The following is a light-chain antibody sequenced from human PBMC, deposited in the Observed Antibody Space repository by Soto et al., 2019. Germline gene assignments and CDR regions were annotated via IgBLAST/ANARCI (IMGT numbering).Light chain of an antibody. V-gene: IGLV2-23*01. Sequence: QSALTQPASVSGSPGQSITISCTGTSSDVGSYNLVSWYQQHPGKAPKLMIYEGSKRPSGVSNRFSGSKSGNTASLTISGLQAEDEADYYCCSYAGSSTPVVFGGGTKATVL. CDR1: SSDVGSYNL. CDR3: CSYAGSSTPVV. J-gene: IGLJ2*01. CDR2: EGS.